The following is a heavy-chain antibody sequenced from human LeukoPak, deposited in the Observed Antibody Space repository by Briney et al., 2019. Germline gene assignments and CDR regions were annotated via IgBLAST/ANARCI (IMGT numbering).Heavy chain of an antibody. J-gene: IGHJ4*02. V-gene: IGHV4-30-4*01. CDR1: GGSISSGYYY. Sequence: PSQTLSLTCTVSGGSISSGYYYWSWIRHPPGKGLDGIGYIYYSGSTYYNPTLQSRVTISVDTSKHHFTLKLSTVTAAATVVYASARASGSYRIYFFDWGGQGTLVTV. D-gene: IGHD3-10*01. CDR2: IYYSGST. CDR3: ARASGSYRIYFFDW.